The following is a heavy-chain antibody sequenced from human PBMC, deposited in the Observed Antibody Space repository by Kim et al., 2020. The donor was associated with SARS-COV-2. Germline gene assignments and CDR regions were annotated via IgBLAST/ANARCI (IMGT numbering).Heavy chain of an antibody. CDR3: ARDLYNWNPIFSEEHLYYFDY. V-gene: IGHV1-69*04. Sequence: SVKVSCKASGGTFSSYAISWVRQAPGQGLEWMGRIIPILGIANYAQKFQGRVTITADKSTSTAYMELSSLRSEDTAVYYCARDLYNWNPIFSEEHLYYFDYWCQGTLVTVSS. J-gene: IGHJ4*02. CDR2: IIPILGIA. D-gene: IGHD1-20*01. CDR1: GGTFSSYA.